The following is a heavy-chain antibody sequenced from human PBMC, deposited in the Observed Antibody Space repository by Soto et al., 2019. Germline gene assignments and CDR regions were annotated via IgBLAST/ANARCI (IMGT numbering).Heavy chain of an antibody. D-gene: IGHD3-3*01. CDR1: GGSISSYY. CDR3: ARGRYDFWSGYYNGIEAPFDY. J-gene: IGHJ4*02. CDR2: IYYSGST. V-gene: IGHV4-59*08. Sequence: SETLSLTCTVSGGSISSYYWSWIRQPPGKGLEWIGYIYYSGSTNYNPSLKSRVTISVDTSKNQFSLKLSSVTAADTAVYYCARGRYDFWSGYYNGIEAPFDYWGQGTLVTVSS.